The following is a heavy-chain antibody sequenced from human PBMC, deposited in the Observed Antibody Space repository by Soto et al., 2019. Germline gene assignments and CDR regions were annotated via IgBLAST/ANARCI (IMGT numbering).Heavy chain of an antibody. J-gene: IGHJ4*02. V-gene: IGHV3-33*01. CDR3: ARDDDYEANGLDY. D-gene: IGHD4-17*01. Sequence: GGSLRLSCVGSGFTFSRCGMHWLRQAPGEGLEWMAVIVNDGSDRDYAASVAGRFTISRDNSKNTLYLQMDNLGVDDTAMYYCARDDDYEANGLDYWGQGTLVTVSS. CDR1: GFTFSRCG. CDR2: IVNDGSDR.